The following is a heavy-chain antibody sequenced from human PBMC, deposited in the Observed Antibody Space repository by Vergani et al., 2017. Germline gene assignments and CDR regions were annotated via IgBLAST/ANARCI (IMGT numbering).Heavy chain of an antibody. Sequence: QVQLVQSGAEVKKPGASVKVSCKVSGYTLTELSMHWVRQAPGKGLEWMGGFDPEDGETIYAQKFQGRVTMTEDTSTDTAYMELSSLRSEDTAVYYCARAEGSSSGSYYYYGMDVWGQGTTVTVSS. CDR1: GYTLTELS. CDR3: ARAEGSSSGSYYYYGMDV. D-gene: IGHD6-13*01. J-gene: IGHJ6*02. CDR2: FDPEDGET. V-gene: IGHV1-24*01.